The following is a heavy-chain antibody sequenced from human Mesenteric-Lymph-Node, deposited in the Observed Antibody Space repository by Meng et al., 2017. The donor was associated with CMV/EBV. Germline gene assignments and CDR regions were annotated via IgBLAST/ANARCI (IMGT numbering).Heavy chain of an antibody. V-gene: IGHV3-66*01. CDR1: GFNVRDKY. D-gene: IGHD3-10*01. J-gene: IGHJ4*02. Sequence: EVHLVESGGGLVQPWGSLSLSCAASGFNVRDKYMSWVRQAPGKGLEWVCIIYRGDNTYYIDSVKDRFTVSRDNSKNTMYLQMNSLRVEDTAVYYCTGDSVSNPNLDYWGQGTLVTVSS. CDR2: IYRGDNT. CDR3: TGDSVSNPNLDY.